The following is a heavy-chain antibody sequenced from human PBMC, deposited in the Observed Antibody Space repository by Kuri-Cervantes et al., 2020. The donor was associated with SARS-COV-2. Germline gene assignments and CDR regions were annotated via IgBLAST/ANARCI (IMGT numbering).Heavy chain of an antibody. CDR3: ARAVDYMNAFDI. J-gene: IGHJ3*02. CDR2: IIPILGTA. CDR1: GGTFSSYA. V-gene: IGHV1-69*04. D-gene: IGHD4-11*01. Sequence: SVKVSCKASGGTFSSYAISWVRQAPGQGLEWMGRIIPILGTANYAQKFRGRVTITADKSTSTAYMELSSLRSEDTAVYYCARAVDYMNAFDIWGQGTMVTVSS.